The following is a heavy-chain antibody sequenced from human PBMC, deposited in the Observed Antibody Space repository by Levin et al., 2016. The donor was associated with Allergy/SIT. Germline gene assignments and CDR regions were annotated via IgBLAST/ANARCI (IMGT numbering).Heavy chain of an antibody. J-gene: IGHJ3*02. CDR2: IIPIFGTA. Sequence: SVKVSCKASGGTFSSYAISWVRQAPGQGLEWMGGIIPIFGTANYAQKFQGRVTITADESTSTAYMELSSLRSEDTAVYYCARQEGGNRAFDIWGQGTMVTVSS. CDR3: ARQEGGNRAFDI. V-gene: IGHV1-69*13. CDR1: GGTFSSYA. D-gene: IGHD2/OR15-2a*01.